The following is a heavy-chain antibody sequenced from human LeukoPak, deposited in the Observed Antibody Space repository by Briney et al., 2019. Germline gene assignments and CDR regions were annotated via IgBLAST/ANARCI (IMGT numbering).Heavy chain of an antibody. D-gene: IGHD3-22*01. J-gene: IGHJ6*03. CDR2: INHSGST. V-gene: IGHV4-34*01. CDR1: GGSFSGYY. CDR3: ARVGTMIVVVITAPDYYYYYMDV. Sequence: PSETLSLTCAVYGGSFSGYYWSWIRQPPGKGLEWIGEINHSGSTNYNPSLKSRVAISVDTSKNQFSLKLSSVTAADTAVYYCARVGTMIVVVITAPDYYYYYMDVWGKGTTVTVSS.